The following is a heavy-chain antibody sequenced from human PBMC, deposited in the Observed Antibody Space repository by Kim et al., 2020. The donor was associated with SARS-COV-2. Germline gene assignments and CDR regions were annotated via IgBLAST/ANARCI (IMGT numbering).Heavy chain of an antibody. Sequence: GGSLRLSCAASGFTFSDYYMSWIRQAPGKGLEWVSYISSSSSYTNYADSVKGRFTISRDNAKNSLYLQMNSLRAEDTAVYYCATRGIVVVPAAWNHWYFDLWGRGTLVTVSS. V-gene: IGHV3-11*06. D-gene: IGHD2-2*01. CDR1: GFTFSDYY. J-gene: IGHJ2*01. CDR3: ATRGIVVVPAAWNHWYFDL. CDR2: ISSSSSYT.